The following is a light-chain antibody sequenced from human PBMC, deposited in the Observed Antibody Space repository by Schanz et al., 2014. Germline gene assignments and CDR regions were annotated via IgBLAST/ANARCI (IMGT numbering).Light chain of an antibody. CDR3: CSYAGSLWV. CDR1: SSNIGRNY. V-gene: IGLV1-47*02. Sequence: QSVLTQPPSASGTPGQRVTISCSGGSSNIGRNYVCWYQQFPGTAPKLIIYDVSNRPSGISNRFSGSKSGNTASLTISGLQAEDEADYYCCSYAGSLWVFGGGTKLTVL. CDR2: DVS. J-gene: IGLJ3*02.